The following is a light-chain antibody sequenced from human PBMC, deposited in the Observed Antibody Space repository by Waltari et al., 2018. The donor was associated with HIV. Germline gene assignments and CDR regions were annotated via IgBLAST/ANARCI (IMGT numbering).Light chain of an antibody. V-gene: IGKV4-1*01. CDR3: QQYYNTPLT. Sequence: DIVMTQTPDSLAVSLGERATLTCRSSQSIFYRSNSKNYLAWYQQNPGQPPKLPMVWASARESRVPDRFSGSVSGTDFTLTIRSLQAEDVARYYCQQYYNTPLTFGGGTKVEI. J-gene: IGKJ4*01. CDR2: WAS. CDR1: QSIFYRSNSKNY.